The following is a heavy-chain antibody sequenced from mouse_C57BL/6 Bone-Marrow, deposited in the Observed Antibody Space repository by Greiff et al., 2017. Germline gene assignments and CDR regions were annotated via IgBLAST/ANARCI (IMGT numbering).Heavy chain of an antibody. CDR2: IDPEDGET. Sequence: DVQLQESGAELVKPGASVKLSCTASGFNIKDYYIHWVKQRTEQGLEWIGRIDPEDGETKYAPKFQDKATITADTSSNTAYLQLSSLTSEDTAVYYYTRALIYYGTNYWGQGTTLTVSS. J-gene: IGHJ2*01. CDR3: TRALIYYGTNY. D-gene: IGHD1-1*01. V-gene: IGHV14-2*01. CDR1: GFNIKDYY.